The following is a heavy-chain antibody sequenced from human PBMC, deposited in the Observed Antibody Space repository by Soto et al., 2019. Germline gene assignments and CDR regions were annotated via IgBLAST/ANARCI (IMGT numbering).Heavy chain of an antibody. V-gene: IGHV3-30*18. CDR1: GFTFSSYG. J-gene: IGHJ6*02. CDR3: AKTGLWLQYYYYYGMDV. Sequence: QVQLVESGGGVVQPGRSLRLSCAASGFTFSSYGMHWVRQAPDKGLAWVAVISYDGSNKYYADSVKGRFTISRDNSKNTPDLQMNSLRAEDTAVYYCAKTGLWLQYYYYYGMDVWGQGTTVTVSS. D-gene: IGHD5-18*01. CDR2: ISYDGSNK.